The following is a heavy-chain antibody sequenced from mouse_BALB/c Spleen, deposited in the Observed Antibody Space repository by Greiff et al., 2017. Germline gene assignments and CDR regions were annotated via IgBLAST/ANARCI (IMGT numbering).Heavy chain of an antibody. CDR3: AREGGNYAY. J-gene: IGHJ3*01. D-gene: IGHD2-1*01. V-gene: IGHV5-4*02. CDR1: GFTFSDYY. CDR2: ISDGGSYT. Sequence: EVKLVESGGGLVKPGGSLKLSCAASGFTFSDYYMYWVRQTPEKRLEWVATISDGGSYTYYTDSVKGRFTISRDNAKNNLYLQMSSLKSEDTAMYYCAREGGNYAYWGQGTLVTVSA.